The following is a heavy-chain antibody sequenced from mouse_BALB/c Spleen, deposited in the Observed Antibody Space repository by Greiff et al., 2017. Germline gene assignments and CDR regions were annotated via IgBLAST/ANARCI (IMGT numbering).Heavy chain of an antibody. J-gene: IGHJ3*01. V-gene: IGHV1-14*01. CDR3: SRGGEYYGSPFFAY. Sequence: VQLQQSGPELVKPGASVKMSCKASGYTFTSYVMHWVKQKPGQGLEWIGYINPYNDGTKYNEKFKGKATLTSDKSSSTAYMELSSLTSEDSAVYYYSRGGEYYGSPFFAYWGQGTLVTVSA. CDR1: GYTFTSYV. D-gene: IGHD1-1*01. CDR2: INPYNDGT.